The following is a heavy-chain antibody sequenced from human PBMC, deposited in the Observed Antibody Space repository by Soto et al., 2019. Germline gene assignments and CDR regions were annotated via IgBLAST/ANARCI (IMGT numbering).Heavy chain of an antibody. Sequence: KGLEWVAVIWYEGSNKYYADSVKGRFTISRDNSKNTLDLQMNSLRAEDTAVYYFFFFQAEDGIRDSLPVSAFLMNRSSDL. D-gene: IGHD3-9*01. CDR2: IWYEGSNK. CDR3: FFFQAEDGIRDSLPVSAFLMNRSSDL. V-gene: IGHV3-33*01. J-gene: IGHJ2*01.